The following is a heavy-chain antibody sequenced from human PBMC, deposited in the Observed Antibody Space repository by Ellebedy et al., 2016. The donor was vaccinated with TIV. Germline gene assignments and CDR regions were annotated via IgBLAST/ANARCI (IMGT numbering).Heavy chain of an antibody. D-gene: IGHD6-13*01. V-gene: IGHV1-69*04. Sequence: AASVKVSCKASGGTFSSYGISWVRQAPGQGLEWMGRIIPILGIPNYAQKFQGRVTITRDTSASTAYMELSRLRSEDTGGYYCATSEGTGIAAAKDRYRYGMDVWGQGTTVTVSS. CDR1: GGTFSSYG. CDR3: ATSEGTGIAAAKDRYRYGMDV. J-gene: IGHJ6*02. CDR2: IIPILGIP.